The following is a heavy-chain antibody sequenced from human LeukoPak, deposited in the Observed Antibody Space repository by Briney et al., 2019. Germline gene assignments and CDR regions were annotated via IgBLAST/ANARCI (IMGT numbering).Heavy chain of an antibody. V-gene: IGHV1-18*01. Sequence: ASVKVSCTASGYTFTSCGISWVRQAPGQGLEWMGWISAYNGNTNYAQKLQGRVTMTTDTSTSTAYMELRSLRSDDTAVYYCARVRASIAAVTGTFDYWGQGTLVTVSS. CDR2: ISAYNGNT. J-gene: IGHJ4*02. CDR3: ARVRASIAAVTGTFDY. CDR1: GYTFTSCG. D-gene: IGHD6-13*01.